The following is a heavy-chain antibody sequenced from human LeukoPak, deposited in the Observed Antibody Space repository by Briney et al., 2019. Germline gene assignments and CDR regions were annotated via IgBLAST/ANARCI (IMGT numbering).Heavy chain of an antibody. CDR3: ARDPRGYSSSSEETLDY. J-gene: IGHJ4*02. Sequence: GGSLRLSCAASGFTFSSYWMHWVRQAPGKGLVWVSRINTDGSSTSYADSVKGRFTISRDNAKNTLYLQMNSLRAEDTAVYYCARDPRGYSSSSEETLDYWGQGTLVTVSS. V-gene: IGHV3-74*01. CDR2: INTDGSST. CDR1: GFTFSSYW. D-gene: IGHD6-6*01.